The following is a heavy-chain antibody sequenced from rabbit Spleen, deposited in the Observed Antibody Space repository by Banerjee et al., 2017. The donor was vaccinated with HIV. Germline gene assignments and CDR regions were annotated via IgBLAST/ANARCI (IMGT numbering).Heavy chain of an antibody. Sequence: QEQLVESGGGLVQPGGSLKLSCKASGFSFSDRDVMCWVRQAPGKGLEWIACINTATGKPVYASWAKGRFTISRTSSTTVALQMTSLTAADTATYFCARETSSGWGIVSFYFSLWGPGTLVTVS. J-gene: IGHJ4*01. CDR3: ARETSSGWGIVSFYFSL. CDR2: INTATGKP. D-gene: IGHD4-1*01. V-gene: IGHV1S45*01. CDR1: GFSFSDRDV.